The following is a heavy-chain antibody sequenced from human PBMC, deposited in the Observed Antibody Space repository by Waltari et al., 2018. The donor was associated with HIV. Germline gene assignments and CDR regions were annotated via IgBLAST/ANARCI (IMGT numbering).Heavy chain of an antibody. D-gene: IGHD4-17*01. J-gene: IGHJ4*02. CDR1: GSTFTSYD. CDR3: ARGPQDYPKYYFDY. CDR2: MNPNSGNT. Sequence: VQLVQSGAEVKTHGASVEVSCKASGSTFTSYDINWVRQATGPGLEWLGWMNPNSGNTGYAQRFQGRVTMTRNTSISTAYMELSSLRSEDTAVYFCARGPQDYPKYYFDYWGQGTLVTVSS. V-gene: IGHV1-8*01.